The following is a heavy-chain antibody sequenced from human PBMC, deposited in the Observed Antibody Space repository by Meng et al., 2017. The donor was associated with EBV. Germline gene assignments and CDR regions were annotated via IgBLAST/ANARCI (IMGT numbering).Heavy chain of an antibody. V-gene: IGHV1-69*01. CDR3: ARAPDNWNDGPYY. J-gene: IGHJ4*02. CDR2: IIPIFGTA. Sequence: QLVRVGARPKKPGSLVRTAFKASGGSCDSYAISLGRQAPERVLEWMGGIIPIFGTANYAQKFQGRVTITADESTSTAYMELSSLRSEDTAVYYCARAPDNWNDGPYYWGQGTLVTVSS. D-gene: IGHD1-20*01. CDR1: GGSCDSYA.